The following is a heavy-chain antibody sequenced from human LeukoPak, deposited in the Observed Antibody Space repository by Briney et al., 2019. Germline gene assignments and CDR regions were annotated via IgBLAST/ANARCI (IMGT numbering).Heavy chain of an antibody. D-gene: IGHD5-12*01. V-gene: IGHV1-46*01. Sequence: ASVKVSCKASGYTFTSYYMHWVRQAPGQGLEWMGIINPSGGSTSYAQKFQGRVTMTRDTSTSTVYMELSSLRTEDTAVYYCASGYSGYEVFDYWGQGTLVTVSS. J-gene: IGHJ4*02. CDR2: INPSGGST. CDR1: GYTFTSYY. CDR3: ASGYSGYEVFDY.